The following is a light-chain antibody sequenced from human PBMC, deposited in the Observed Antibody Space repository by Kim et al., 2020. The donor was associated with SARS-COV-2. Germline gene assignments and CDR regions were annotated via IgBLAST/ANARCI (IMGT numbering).Light chain of an antibody. J-gene: IGLJ2*01. CDR1: SNDVGGYDF. CDR3: TSYAASNLMV. V-gene: IGLV2-8*01. CDR2: EVF. Sequence: LTQPPSASGSPGQSVTISCTGTSNDVGGYDFVSWYQQHPGEAPKLIIYEVFKRPSGVPDRFSGSKSGNTASLTVSGLQAEDEADYYCTSYAASNLMVFGGGTQLTVL.